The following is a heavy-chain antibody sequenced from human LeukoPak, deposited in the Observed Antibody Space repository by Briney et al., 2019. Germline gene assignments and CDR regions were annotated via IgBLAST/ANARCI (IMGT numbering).Heavy chain of an antibody. V-gene: IGHV3-21*01. CDR1: GFTFSSYS. D-gene: IGHD3-10*01. CDR3: ASVDYYGSGNYYNDVDY. Sequence: GGSLRLSCAASGFTFSSYSMNWVRQAPGKGLEWVSSIRISSSYIYYADSAKRRFTIHRDNARTSLYLQMNLLRAETTALYYCASVDYYGSGNYYNDVDYWGQGTLVTVSS. CDR2: IRISSSYI. J-gene: IGHJ4*02.